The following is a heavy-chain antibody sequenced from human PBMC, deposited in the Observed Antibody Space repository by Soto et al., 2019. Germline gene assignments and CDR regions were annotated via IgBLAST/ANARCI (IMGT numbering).Heavy chain of an antibody. J-gene: IGHJ4*02. CDR1: GGTMRSSDW. V-gene: IGHV4-4*02. Sequence: QVQLQESGPGLVKPSGTLSLTCAVSGGTMRSSDWWSWVRQPPWKGLEWVGEISHSGQINYNPSLNIQVAISLNTSKNQSSLKLTSGTAADTAVYYCARVVRDGYNRGFDNWGQGTLVTVSS. D-gene: IGHD2-21*01. CDR2: ISHSGQI. CDR3: ARVVRDGYNRGFDN.